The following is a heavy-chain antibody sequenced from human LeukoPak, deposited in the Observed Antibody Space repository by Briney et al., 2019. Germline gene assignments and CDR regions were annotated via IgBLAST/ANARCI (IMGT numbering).Heavy chain of an antibody. J-gene: IGHJ3*01. V-gene: IGHV4-30-4*01. Sequence: SETLSLTCTVSGGSISSGDYYWSWIRQPPGKGLEWIGYIYYSGSTYHNPSLKSRVTISVDTSKSQFSLKLSSVTAADTAVYYCVREAATDYYDSSGYYRQTEVFDAWGQGTMVTVSS. CDR2: IYYSGST. D-gene: IGHD3-22*01. CDR1: GGSISSGDYY. CDR3: VREAATDYYDSSGYYRQTEVFDA.